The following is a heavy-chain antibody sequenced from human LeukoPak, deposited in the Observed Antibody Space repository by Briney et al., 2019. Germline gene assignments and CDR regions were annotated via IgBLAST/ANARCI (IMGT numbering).Heavy chain of an antibody. CDR3: AEDYAYYYDSSGYGYFDY. Sequence: GALRLSCAASGFTFSGFGMHWVRQAPGKGLEWVAVISYDGSDKYYADSVKGRFTISRDNSKNTLYLQMNNLRAEDTAVYYCAEDYAYYYDSSGYGYFDYWGQGTLVTVSS. J-gene: IGHJ4*02. D-gene: IGHD3-22*01. V-gene: IGHV3-30*18. CDR1: GFTFSGFG. CDR2: ISYDGSDK.